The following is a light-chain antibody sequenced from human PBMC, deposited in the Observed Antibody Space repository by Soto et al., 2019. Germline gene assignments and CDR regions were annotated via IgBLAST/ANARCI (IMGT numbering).Light chain of an antibody. CDR1: QSVSSS. J-gene: IGKJ3*01. CDR2: DAS. CDR3: PQRSNWPPEVT. V-gene: IGKV3-11*01. Sequence: EIVLTQSPDTLSLSPGERATLSCRASQSVSSSLAWYQQKPGQAPRLLIYDASNRATGIPARFSGSGSGTDFTLPISSLEPENFPVSYCPQRSNWPPEVTFGPGTKVDIK.